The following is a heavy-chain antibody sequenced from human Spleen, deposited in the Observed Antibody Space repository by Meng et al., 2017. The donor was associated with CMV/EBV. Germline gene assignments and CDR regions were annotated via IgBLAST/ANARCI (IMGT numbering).Heavy chain of an antibody. CDR2: IYHSGST. Sequence: QVQLQEPGPGLVKPSGTLSLPCAVSGGSVGSGNLWTWVRQFPGKGLEWIGEIYHSGSTNYNPSLKSRVTISVDKFKNQFSLKLGSVTAADTAVYYCARIERRRILKYCGSDCSTTDYWGQGNLVTVSS. CDR3: ARIERRRILKYCGSDCSTTDY. V-gene: IGHV4-4*02. J-gene: IGHJ4*02. D-gene: IGHD2-21*02. CDR1: GGSVGSGNL.